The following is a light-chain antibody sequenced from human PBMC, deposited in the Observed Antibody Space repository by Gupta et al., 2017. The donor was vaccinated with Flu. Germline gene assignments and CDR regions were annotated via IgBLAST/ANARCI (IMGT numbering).Light chain of an antibody. CDR1: QSLVFSDGSTY. Sequence: DAVLTQSPRSLTVTLGQPVSISCRSSQSLVFSDGSTYLNWFHQRPGQSQRRLIYEVSNRHSGVPDRFSGSGSGTDFTLKISRVEAEDVGVYYCRQGTHWPGGFGQGTKLEIK. V-gene: IGKV2-30*01. CDR3: RQGTHWPGG. J-gene: IGKJ2*03. CDR2: EVS.